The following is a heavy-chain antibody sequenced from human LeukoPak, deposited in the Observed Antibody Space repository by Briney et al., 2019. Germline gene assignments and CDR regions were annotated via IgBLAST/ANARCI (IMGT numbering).Heavy chain of an antibody. D-gene: IGHD5-18*01. CDR2: IWYDGNDK. CDR1: GFTFRSYG. V-gene: IGHV3-33*06. CDR3: AKGSYSYASVVYFDY. J-gene: IGHJ4*02. Sequence: GGSLRLSCAASGFTFRSYGMHWVRQAPGKGLEWVAVIWYDGNDKDYADSVKGRFSISRDTSKNTLYLQMNSLRAEDTAVYYCAKGSYSYASVVYFDYWGQGTLVTVSS.